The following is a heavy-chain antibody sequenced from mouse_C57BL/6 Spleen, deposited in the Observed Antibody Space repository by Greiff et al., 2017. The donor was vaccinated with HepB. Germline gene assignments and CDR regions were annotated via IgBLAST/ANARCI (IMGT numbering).Heavy chain of an antibody. J-gene: IGHJ2*01. CDR2: IDPETGGT. V-gene: IGHV1-15*01. Sequence: QVQLQQSGAELVRPGASVTLSCKASGYTFTDYEMHWVKQTPVHGLEWIGAIDPETGGTAYNQKFKGKAILTADKSSSTAYMELRSLTSEDSAVYYCTRSPSYGNYHYWGQGTTLTVSS. D-gene: IGHD2-10*01. CDR3: TRSPSYGNYHY. CDR1: GYTFTDYE.